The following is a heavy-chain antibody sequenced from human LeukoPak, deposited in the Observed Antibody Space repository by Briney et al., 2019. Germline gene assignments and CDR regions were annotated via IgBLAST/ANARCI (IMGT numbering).Heavy chain of an antibody. V-gene: IGHV4-59*01. CDR2: IYYSGST. D-gene: IGHD3-9*01. CDR1: GGSISSYY. J-gene: IGHJ4*02. CDR3: AGSSGYDILPVYYHSFDY. Sequence: SETLSLTCTVSGGSISSYYWSWIRQPPGKGLEWIGYIYYSGSTNYNPSLKSRVTISVDTSKNQFSLKLSPVTAADTAVYYCAGSSGYDILPVYYHSFDYWGQGTLVTVSS.